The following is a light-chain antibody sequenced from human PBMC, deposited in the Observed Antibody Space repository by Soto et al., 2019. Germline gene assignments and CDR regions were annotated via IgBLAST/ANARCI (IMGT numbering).Light chain of an antibody. CDR2: EVI. CDR3: SSYRNNSLVV. Sequence: QSALTQPASVSASPGQSITISCTGTSSDVGDYNYVSWYQQYPGKAPKLMIYEVINRPSGVSNRFSGSKSGNTASLTISGLQAEDEADYYCSSYRNNSLVVFGVGTKVTVL. J-gene: IGLJ2*01. CDR1: SSDVGDYNY. V-gene: IGLV2-14*01.